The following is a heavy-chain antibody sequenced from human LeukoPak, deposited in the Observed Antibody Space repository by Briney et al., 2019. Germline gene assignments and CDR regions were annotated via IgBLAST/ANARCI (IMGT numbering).Heavy chain of an antibody. V-gene: IGHV3-21*01. CDR3: ARCRVTHSSSSELNY. D-gene: IGHD6-6*01. CDR1: GFTYSSYS. CDR2: ISSSSSYI. J-gene: IGHJ4*02. Sequence: GGSLRLSCAASGFTYSSYSMNWVRQAPGKGLECVSSISSSSSYIYYADSLKGRFTISRDNAKNSLYLHMNSLRAENTAVYYCARCRVTHSSSSELNYWGQGTLVTVSS.